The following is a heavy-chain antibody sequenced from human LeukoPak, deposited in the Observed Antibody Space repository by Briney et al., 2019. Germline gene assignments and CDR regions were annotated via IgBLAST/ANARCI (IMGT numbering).Heavy chain of an antibody. CDR3: ARQRGGQYEDGFDI. CDR2: INPSGGTT. CDR1: GYTFSSSY. Sequence: ASVEVSCKASGYTFSSSYIHWVRQAPGQGLEWMGIINPSGGTTIYAQRFQGRVTMTRDTSMSTVYMELSSLKYEDTAVYYCARQRGGQYEDGFDIWGQRTMVTVSS. D-gene: IGHD2-8*01. J-gene: IGHJ3*02. V-gene: IGHV1-46*01.